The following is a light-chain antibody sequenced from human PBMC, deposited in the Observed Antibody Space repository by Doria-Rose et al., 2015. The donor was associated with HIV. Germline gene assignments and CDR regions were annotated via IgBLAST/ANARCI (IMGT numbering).Light chain of an antibody. CDR2: YDS. J-gene: IGLJ2*01. CDR1: NIGSKS. Sequence: PPSVSVPPGKTARITCGGNNIGSKSVHWYQQKPGQAPVLVIYYDSDRPSGIPERFSGSNSGNTATLTISRVEAGDEAGYYCQVWDSSSDPYVVFGGGAKLTVL. V-gene: IGLV3-21*04. CDR3: QVWDSSSDPYVV.